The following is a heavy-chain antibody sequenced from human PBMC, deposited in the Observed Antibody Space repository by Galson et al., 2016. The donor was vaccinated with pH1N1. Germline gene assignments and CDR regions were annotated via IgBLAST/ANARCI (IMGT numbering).Heavy chain of an antibody. D-gene: IGHD4-17*01. CDR2: ILYNGNDK. CDR1: GFTFSSCG. J-gene: IGHJ3*02. CDR3: ARDESGYGDSFPDVFDI. V-gene: IGHV3-30*12. Sequence: SLRLSCAASGFTFSSCGIYWVRQAPGKGLKWVGNILYNGNDKYYADSVKGRFTISRDSSMTTVHLQMISVTVEDTVVYFCARDESGYGDSFPDVFDIWGQGTMVTVSS.